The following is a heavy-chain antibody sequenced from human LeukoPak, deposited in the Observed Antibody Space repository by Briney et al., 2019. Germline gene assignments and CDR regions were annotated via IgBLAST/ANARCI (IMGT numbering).Heavy chain of an antibody. J-gene: IGHJ4*02. CDR1: GYTFTSYG. V-gene: IGHV1-18*01. Sequence: ASVKVSFKASGYTFTSYGISWVRQAPGQGLEWMGWISAYNGNTNYAQKLQGRVTMTTDTSTSTAYMELRSLRSDDTAVYYCARNADPRYCSGGSCFHFDYWGQGTLVTVSS. CDR2: ISAYNGNT. CDR3: ARNADPRYCSGGSCFHFDY. D-gene: IGHD2-15*01.